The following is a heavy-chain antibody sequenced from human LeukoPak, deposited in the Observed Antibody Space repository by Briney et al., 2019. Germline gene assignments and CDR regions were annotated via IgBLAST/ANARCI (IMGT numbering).Heavy chain of an antibody. V-gene: IGHV3-53*01. J-gene: IGHJ4*02. CDR1: GFTVSNNH. CDR2: IYSGGNA. Sequence: GGSLRLSCAVSGFTVSNNHMSWVRQAPGKGLEWVSVIYSGGNAYYADSVKGRFTISRDNAKNTLYLQMNSLRAEDTAVYYCARALGSPLDYWGQGTLVTVSS. D-gene: IGHD1-26*01. CDR3: ARALGSPLDY.